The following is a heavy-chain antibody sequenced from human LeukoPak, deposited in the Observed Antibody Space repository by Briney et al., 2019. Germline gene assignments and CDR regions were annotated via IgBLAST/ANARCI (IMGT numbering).Heavy chain of an antibody. CDR1: GFTFSSNW. CDR3: ARGYSGYFYY. D-gene: IGHD5-12*01. CDR2: IYGEGRNT. V-gene: IGHV3-74*01. Sequence: AGSLSLSCAASGFTFSSNWMQWVRQAPGKGLVWVSRIYGEGRNTNYAEAGNGRFTISRDNAKNTLYLQMNSLRAEDTAVYYCARGYSGYFYYWGQGTLVTVSS. J-gene: IGHJ4*02.